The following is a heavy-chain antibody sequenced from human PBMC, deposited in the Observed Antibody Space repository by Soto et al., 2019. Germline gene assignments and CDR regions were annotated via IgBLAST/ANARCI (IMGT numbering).Heavy chain of an antibody. J-gene: IGHJ4*02. D-gene: IGHD1-1*01. CDR1: GFTFDDYA. CDR3: AKEEKLERLAFDY. CDR2: ISWNSGSI. Sequence: GGSLRLSCAASGFTFDDYAMHWVRQAPGKGLEWVSGISWNSGSIGYADSVKGRFTISRDNAKNSLYLQMNSLRAEDTALYYCAKEEKLERLAFDYWGQGTLVTVSS. V-gene: IGHV3-9*01.